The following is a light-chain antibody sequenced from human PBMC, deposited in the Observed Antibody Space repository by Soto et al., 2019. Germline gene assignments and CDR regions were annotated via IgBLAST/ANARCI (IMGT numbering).Light chain of an antibody. CDR3: QHNNCYPWT. CDR1: QSISSR. J-gene: IGKJ1*01. CDR2: KAS. Sequence: DIQMTQSPSTLSASVGDRVTITCRASQSISSRLAWYQQKPGKAPKLLIYKASSLESGVPSRFSGSGSGTVFTLTNSRLQAEYFANYSLQHNNCYPWTFGQGTKVEIK. V-gene: IGKV1-5*03.